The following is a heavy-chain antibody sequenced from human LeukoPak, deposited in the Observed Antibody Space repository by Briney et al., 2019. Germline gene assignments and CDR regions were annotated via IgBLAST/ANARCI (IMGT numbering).Heavy chain of an antibody. Sequence: GGSLRLSCAASGFTFSSYSMNWVRQAPGKGLEWVSSISSSSSYIYYADSVKGRFTISRDNAKNSLYLQMNSLRAEDTAVYYCARDYYDILTGYTVPVDYWGQGTLVTVSS. CDR2: ISSSSSYI. CDR1: GFTFSSYS. D-gene: IGHD3-9*01. CDR3: ARDYYDILTGYTVPVDY. J-gene: IGHJ4*02. V-gene: IGHV3-21*01.